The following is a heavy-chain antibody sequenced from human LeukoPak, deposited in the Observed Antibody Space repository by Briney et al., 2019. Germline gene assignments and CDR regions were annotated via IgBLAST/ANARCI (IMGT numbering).Heavy chain of an antibody. J-gene: IGHJ4*02. CDR3: AREGINSRSWGDFDY. CDR2: IYHRGST. Sequence: SGTLSLTCAVSGGSISSNNWWGWVRQAPGKGLEWIGEIYHRGSTNYNPSLKSRVTISVDKSKNQFSLNLSSVTAADTAVYYCAREGINSRSWGDFDYWGQGALVTVSS. CDR1: GGSISSNNW. V-gene: IGHV4-4*02. D-gene: IGHD3-16*01.